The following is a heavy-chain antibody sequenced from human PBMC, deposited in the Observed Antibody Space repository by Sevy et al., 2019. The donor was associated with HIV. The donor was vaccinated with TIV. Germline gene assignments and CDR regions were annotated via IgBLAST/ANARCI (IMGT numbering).Heavy chain of an antibody. D-gene: IGHD3-3*01. Sequence: GGSLRLSCAVSGFTFSLYTMNWVRQAPGKGLEWVSSISSTGNYKNYTDSVKGRFTISRDNAKNSLSLQMDNLGAEDSALYYCAREPTVFGAVIDDYFYFMDVWGKGTMVTVSS. CDR1: GFTFSLYT. V-gene: IGHV3-21*01. J-gene: IGHJ6*03. CDR3: AREPTVFGAVIDDYFYFMDV. CDR2: ISSTGNYK.